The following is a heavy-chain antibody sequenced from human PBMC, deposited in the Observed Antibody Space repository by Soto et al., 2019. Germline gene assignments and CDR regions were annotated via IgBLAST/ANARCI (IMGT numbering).Heavy chain of an antibody. V-gene: IGHV1-8*01. J-gene: IGHJ4*02. Sequence: ASVKVSCKASGNTFTSYDINWVRQATGHGLEWMGWINPNSGNIGYAQKFQGRVTMTRDTAIRTAYMEVSRLRSDDTAVYYCARGRASGSYYLLDYWGQGTLVTRLL. D-gene: IGHD3-10*01. CDR3: ARGRASGSYYLLDY. CDR1: GNTFTSYD. CDR2: INPNSGNI.